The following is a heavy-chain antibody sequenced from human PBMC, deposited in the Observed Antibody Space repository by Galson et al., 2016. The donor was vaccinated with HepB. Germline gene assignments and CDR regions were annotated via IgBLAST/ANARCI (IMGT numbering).Heavy chain of an antibody. J-gene: IGHJ2*01. V-gene: IGHV4-4*01. CDR1: GGSVSRDTW. Sequence: TLSLTCVVSGGSVSRDTWWSWVRQPPGTGLEWIGEVHHNGRTNYTPSPRGRVTISIDTSMNQFSLNLNSVTAADTAVYFCASVDVFWSGTPRYWHFDLWGRGTLVTVSS. CDR3: ASVDVFWSGTPRYWHFDL. CDR2: VHHNGRT. D-gene: IGHD3-3*01.